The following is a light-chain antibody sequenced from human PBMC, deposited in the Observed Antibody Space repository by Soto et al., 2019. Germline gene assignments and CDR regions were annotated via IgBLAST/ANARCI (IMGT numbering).Light chain of an antibody. V-gene: IGKV3-11*01. CDR2: DAS. CDR1: QSVSSY. CDR3: QQRSDWPST. J-gene: IGKJ4*01. Sequence: EIVLTQSPATLSLPPGERATLSYRASQSVSSYLAWYQQKPGQAPRLLIYDASNRATGIPARFSGSGSGTDFTLTISSLEPDDFAVYYCQQRSDWPSTFGGGTKVQIK.